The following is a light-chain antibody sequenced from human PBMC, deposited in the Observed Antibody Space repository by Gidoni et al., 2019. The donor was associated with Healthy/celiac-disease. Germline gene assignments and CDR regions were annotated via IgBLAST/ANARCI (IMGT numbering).Light chain of an antibody. J-gene: IGKJ4*01. CDR2: DAA. V-gene: IGKV3-11*01. Sequence: EIVLTHSPATLSLSPGERATLSGRASPSVSSYFAWYQQKPGQAPRLLISDAANRATGRPARCSGSGSGTDFTLTISSLEPEDVAVYYCQQRSNWTPLTFGGGTKVEIK. CDR3: QQRSNWTPLT. CDR1: PSVSSY.